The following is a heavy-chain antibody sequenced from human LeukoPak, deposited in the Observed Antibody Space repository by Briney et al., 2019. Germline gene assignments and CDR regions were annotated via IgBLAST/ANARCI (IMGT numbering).Heavy chain of an antibody. D-gene: IGHD5-12*01. Sequence: TSETLSLTCTVSGGSISSGSYYWSWIRRPAGKGLEWIGRIYTSGSTNYNPPLKSRVTISVDTSKNQFSLKLSSVTAADTAVYYCARRGPSGLRKTQYFQHWGQGSLVTVSS. CDR3: ARRGPSGLRKTQYFQH. J-gene: IGHJ1*01. CDR2: IYTSGST. CDR1: GGSISSGSYY. V-gene: IGHV4-61*02.